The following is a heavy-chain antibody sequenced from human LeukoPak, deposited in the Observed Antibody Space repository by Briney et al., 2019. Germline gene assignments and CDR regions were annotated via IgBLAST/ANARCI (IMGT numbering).Heavy chain of an antibody. CDR3: AREIASIVVVPAAGFDY. CDR2: IWDDGSNK. Sequence: GGSLRLSCAASGFTFSSYGMHWVRQAPGKGREWLAVIWDDGSNKYYADSVKGRFTISRDNYKNTMYLQMNSLRAEDTAVYYCAREIASIVVVPAAGFDYWGQGTLVTVSS. J-gene: IGHJ4*02. D-gene: IGHD2-2*01. CDR1: GFTFSSYG. V-gene: IGHV3-33*01.